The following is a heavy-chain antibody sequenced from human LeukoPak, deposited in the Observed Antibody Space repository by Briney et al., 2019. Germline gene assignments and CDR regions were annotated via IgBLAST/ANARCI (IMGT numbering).Heavy chain of an antibody. D-gene: IGHD3-22*01. CDR1: GDSISSSSSY. CDR3: ARGSITMISGGGFDY. V-gene: IGHV4-39*07. CDR2: IYYSGST. J-gene: IGHJ4*02. Sequence: SSETLSLTCTVSGDSISSSSSYWGWIRQPPGKGLEWIGSIYYSGSTYYNPSLKSRVTISVDTSKNQFSLKLSSVTAADTAVYYCARGSITMISGGGFDYWGQGTLVTVSS.